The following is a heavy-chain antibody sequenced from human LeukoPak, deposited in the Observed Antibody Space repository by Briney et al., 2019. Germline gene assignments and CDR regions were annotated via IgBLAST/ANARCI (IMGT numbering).Heavy chain of an antibody. CDR3: ARDLLPGATDAFDI. J-gene: IGHJ3*02. CDR1: GYTFTGYY. Sequence: ASVKVSCKASGYTFTGYYMHWVRQAPGQGLEWMGWINPNSGGTNYAQKFQGRVTMTRDTSISTAYMELSRLRSDDTAVYYCARDLLPGATDAFDIWGQGTMVTVSS. CDR2: INPNSGGT. V-gene: IGHV1-2*02. D-gene: IGHD1-26*01.